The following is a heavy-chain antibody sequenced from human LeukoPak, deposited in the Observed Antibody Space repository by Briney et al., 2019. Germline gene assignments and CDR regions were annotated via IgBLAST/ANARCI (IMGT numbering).Heavy chain of an antibody. J-gene: IGHJ4*02. CDR3: ARVVRAAAQFDY. CDR2: IRYDGNNK. CDR1: GFTFSSYG. Sequence: GGSLRLSCAASGFTFSSYGMHWVRQAPGKGLEWVAFIRYDGNNKYYADSVKGRFTISRDNSKNTLYLQMNSLRAEDTAVYYCARVVRAAAQFDYWGQGTLVTVSS. D-gene: IGHD6-13*01. V-gene: IGHV3-30*02.